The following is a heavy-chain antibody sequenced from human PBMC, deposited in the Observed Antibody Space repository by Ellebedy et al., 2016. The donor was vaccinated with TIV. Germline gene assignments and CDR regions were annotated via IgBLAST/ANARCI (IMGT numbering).Heavy chain of an antibody. Sequence: MPSETLSLTCAVSGGSISSTNWWNWVRQPPGRGLEWIGQIYHSGSTIYNPSLMGRVTISVDKSKNQFSLKLTSVTAADTAVYYCARKVYGTSWYRPHVDDWGQGTLVAVSS. CDR1: GGSISSTNW. J-gene: IGHJ4*02. V-gene: IGHV4-4*02. CDR3: ARKVYGTSWYRPHVDD. CDR2: IYHSGST. D-gene: IGHD6-13*01.